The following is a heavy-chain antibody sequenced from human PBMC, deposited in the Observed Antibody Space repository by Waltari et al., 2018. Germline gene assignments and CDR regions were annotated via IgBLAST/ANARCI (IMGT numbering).Heavy chain of an antibody. Sequence: QVQLVESGGGVVQPGRSLRLSCAASGFTFSSYAMHWVRQAPGKGLEWVAVISYDGSNKYYADSVKGRFTISRDNSKNTLYLQMNSLRAEDTAVYYCCILAGYSGSYYAYYYGMDVWGQGTTVTVSS. CDR2: ISYDGSNK. CDR1: GFTFSSYA. CDR3: CILAGYSGSYYAYYYGMDV. D-gene: IGHD1-26*01. V-gene: IGHV3-30-3*01. J-gene: IGHJ6*02.